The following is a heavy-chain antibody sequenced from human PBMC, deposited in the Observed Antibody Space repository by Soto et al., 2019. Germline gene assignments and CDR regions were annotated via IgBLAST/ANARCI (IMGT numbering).Heavy chain of an antibody. CDR1: GGSISSGGYY. CDR2: IYYSGST. Sequence: QVQLQESGPGLVKPSQTLSLTCTVSGGSISSGGYYWSWIRQHPGKGLEWIGYIYYSGSTYYNPSPMSRVTISVDTSKNQFSLKLSSVTAADTAVYYCARDSWAQASWYFDLWGRGTLVTVSS. D-gene: IGHD2-15*01. CDR3: ARDSWAQASWYFDL. V-gene: IGHV4-31*03. J-gene: IGHJ2*01.